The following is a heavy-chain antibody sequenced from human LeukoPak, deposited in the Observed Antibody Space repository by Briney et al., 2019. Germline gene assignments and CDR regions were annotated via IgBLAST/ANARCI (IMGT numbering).Heavy chain of an antibody. Sequence: ASVKVSCKASGYTFTGYFIHWVRQAPGQGLEWMSWINPNSDATNYAQKLQGRVTMTTDTSTSTAYMELRSLRSDDTAVYYCARAVYCSGGSCYGVDEYNWFDPWGQGTLVTVSS. V-gene: IGHV1-2*02. J-gene: IGHJ5*02. CDR2: INPNSDAT. CDR3: ARAVYCSGGSCYGVDEYNWFDP. D-gene: IGHD2-15*01. CDR1: GYTFTGYF.